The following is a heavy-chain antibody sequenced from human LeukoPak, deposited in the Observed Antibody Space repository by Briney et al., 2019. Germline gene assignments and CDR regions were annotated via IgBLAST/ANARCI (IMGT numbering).Heavy chain of an antibody. CDR2: IYYSGST. Sequence: PSETLSLTCTVSGGSISSYYWSWIRQPPGEGLEWIGSIYYSGSTYYNPSLKSRVTISVDTSKNQFSLKLSSVTAADTAVYYCARVSYRGVRGFNPWGQGTLVTVSS. J-gene: IGHJ5*02. CDR1: GGSISSYY. CDR3: ARVSYRGVRGFNP. D-gene: IGHD3-10*01. V-gene: IGHV4-39*07.